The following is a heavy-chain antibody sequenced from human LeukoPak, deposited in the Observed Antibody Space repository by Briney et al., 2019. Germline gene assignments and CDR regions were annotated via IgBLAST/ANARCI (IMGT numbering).Heavy chain of an antibody. CDR1: GFTFSDHY. J-gene: IGHJ4*02. CDR2: IS. Sequence: GGSLRLSCAASGFTFSDHYMSWIRQTPGKGLEWVSRISRDTESVKGRFTIPRDNTKNSLYLQMNSLRVDDTAVYYCARDPDTSSKVDYWGQGTLVTVSS. V-gene: IGHV3-11*01. CDR3: ARDPDTSSKVDY. D-gene: IGHD6-6*01.